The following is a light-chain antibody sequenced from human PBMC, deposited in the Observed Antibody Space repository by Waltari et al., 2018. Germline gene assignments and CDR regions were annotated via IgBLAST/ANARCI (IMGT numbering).Light chain of an antibody. CDR1: QSVLYSSNNKNY. J-gene: IGKJ4*01. Sequence: DIVMTQSPDSLAVSLGERATINCKSSQSVLYSSNNKNYLGWYQQKPGQPPKLLMYWASTLKSVFPDRFSRIVSGTDFSVTISGLQAEDVALYYCKQYYRTPFTFGGGTTVEIK. V-gene: IGKV4-1*01. CDR2: WAS. CDR3: KQYYRTPFT.